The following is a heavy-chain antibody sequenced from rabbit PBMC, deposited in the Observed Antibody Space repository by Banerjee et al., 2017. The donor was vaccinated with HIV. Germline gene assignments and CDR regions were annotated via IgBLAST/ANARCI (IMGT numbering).Heavy chain of an antibody. J-gene: IGHJ4*01. CDR3: ARDAGYAGYGYAMGYFNF. Sequence: QSLEESGGDLVKPGASLTLTCTASGFSFSSRYYMCWVRQAPGKGLEWIACIYAGSSGSTYYASWAKGRFTISKTSSTTVTLQMTSLTAADTATYFCARDAGYAGYGYAMGYFNFWGPGTLVTVS. CDR2: IYAGSSGST. D-gene: IGHD6-1*01. CDR1: GFSFSSRYY. V-gene: IGHV1S40*01.